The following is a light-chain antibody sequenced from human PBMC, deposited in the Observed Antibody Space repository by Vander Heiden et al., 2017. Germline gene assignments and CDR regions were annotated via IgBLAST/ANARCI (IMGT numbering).Light chain of an antibody. CDR2: WAS. J-gene: IGKJ1*01. Sequence: DIVMTQSPDSLAVSLGWGASIDCKSSQSVLYSSNNKNYLSWYQQKPGQPPKLLIYWASTRESGVPDRFSGSGSGTEFTLTISSLQAEDVAVYYCQQDYSSRTFGQGTKVEIK. CDR1: QSVLYSSNNKNY. V-gene: IGKV4-1*01. CDR3: QQDYSSRT.